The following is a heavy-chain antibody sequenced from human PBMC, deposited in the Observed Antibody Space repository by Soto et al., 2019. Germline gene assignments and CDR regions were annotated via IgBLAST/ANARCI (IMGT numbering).Heavy chain of an antibody. V-gene: IGHV3-11*06. Sequence: PGGSLRLSCAASGFTFSDYYMSWIRQAPGKGLEWVSYISSSSSYTNYADSVKGRFTISRDNAKNSLYLQMTSLRAEDTAVYYCARVKWELPHNWFDSSGQGNLVTVSS. J-gene: IGHJ5*01. CDR1: GFTFSDYY. CDR3: ARVKWELPHNWFDS. CDR2: ISSSSSYT. D-gene: IGHD1-26*01.